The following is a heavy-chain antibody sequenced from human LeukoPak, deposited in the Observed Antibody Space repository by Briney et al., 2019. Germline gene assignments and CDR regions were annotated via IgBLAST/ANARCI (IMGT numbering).Heavy chain of an antibody. CDR2: ISSSDNTI. CDR1: GFTVSSNY. Sequence: GGSLRLSCAASGFTVSSNYMSWVRQAPGKGLEWVSYISSSDNTIHYADSVKGRFTISRDNAKNSLYLEMNSLRDEDTAVYYCARVHRGYSYGRLDYWGQGTLVTVSS. D-gene: IGHD5-18*01. CDR3: ARVHRGYSYGRLDY. V-gene: IGHV3-11*04. J-gene: IGHJ4*02.